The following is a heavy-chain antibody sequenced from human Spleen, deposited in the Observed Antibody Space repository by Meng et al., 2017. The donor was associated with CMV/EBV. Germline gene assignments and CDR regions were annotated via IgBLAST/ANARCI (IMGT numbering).Heavy chain of an antibody. J-gene: IGHJ4*02. CDR1: GTFNSYT. Sequence: GTFNSYTITWVRQAPGQGLEWMGGFIPIFGTSNNAQKFQGRLTITSDRSTSTGYMDLSGLTSEDTAIYYCARGLPPRIAAAISPFDLWGQGTLVTVSS. CDR3: ARGLPPRIAAAISPFDL. CDR2: FIPIFGTS. D-gene: IGHD6-13*01. V-gene: IGHV1-69*06.